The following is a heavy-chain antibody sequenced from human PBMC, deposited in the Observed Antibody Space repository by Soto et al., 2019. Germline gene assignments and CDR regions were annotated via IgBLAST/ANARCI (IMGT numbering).Heavy chain of an antibody. J-gene: IGHJ6*03. D-gene: IGHD3-3*01. CDR1: GFTFSSYA. V-gene: IGHV3-23*01. Sequence: GGSLRLSCAASGFTFSSYAMSWVRQAPGKGLEWVSAISGSGGSTYYADSVKGRFTISRDNSKNTLYLQMNSLRAEDTAVYYCAKGGYDFWRGHYYYSYMDVWGKGTTVTVSS. CDR2: ISGSGGST. CDR3: AKGGYDFWRGHYYYSYMDV.